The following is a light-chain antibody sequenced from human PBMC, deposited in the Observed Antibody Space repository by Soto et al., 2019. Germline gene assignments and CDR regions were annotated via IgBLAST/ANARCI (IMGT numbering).Light chain of an antibody. CDR3: QHTTTFPLT. J-gene: IGKJ4*01. Sequence: DIQMTQSPSSVSASVGERVTITCRASQGVSTWLAWYQQKPGKAPNLLIYTASSLQSVVPSRFSGSGSGTDFTLTISSLQPEDFATYYCQHTTTFPLTFGGGTKVEI. CDR2: TAS. CDR1: QGVSTW. V-gene: IGKV1D-12*01.